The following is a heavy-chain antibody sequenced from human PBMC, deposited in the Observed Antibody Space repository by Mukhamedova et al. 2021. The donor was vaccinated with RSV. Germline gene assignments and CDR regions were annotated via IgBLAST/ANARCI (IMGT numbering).Heavy chain of an antibody. V-gene: IGHV6-1*01. CDR1: RAA. CDR3: ARGICELVPGGFDC. J-gene: IGHJ4*02. CDR2: TYYMSKWYT. Sequence: RAAWNWLRQSPSRGLEWLGRTYYMSKWYTDYAVSVKSRITVSSDPSKNQFSLQLNSVTPEDTAVYYCARGICELVPGGFDCWGQG. D-gene: IGHD3/OR15-3a*01.